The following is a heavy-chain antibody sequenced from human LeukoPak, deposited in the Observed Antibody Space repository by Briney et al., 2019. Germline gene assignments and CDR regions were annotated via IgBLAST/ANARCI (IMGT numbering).Heavy chain of an antibody. CDR3: ARGRGNYASGSYTDYGLDV. CDR2: IWYDGSKT. D-gene: IGHD3-10*01. CDR1: GFTFSTYG. V-gene: IGHV3-33*01. Sequence: PRGSLRLSCAASGFTFSTYGMHWVRQAPGKGLEWVAVIWYDGSKTYYTDSVKGRLTISRDNSKNTLDLQMNSVRAEDTAVYYCARGRGNYASGSYTDYGLDVWGQGTTVTVS. J-gene: IGHJ6*02.